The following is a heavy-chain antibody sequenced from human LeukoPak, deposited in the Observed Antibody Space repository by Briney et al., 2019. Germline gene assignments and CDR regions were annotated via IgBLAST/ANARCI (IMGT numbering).Heavy chain of an antibody. V-gene: IGHV3-23*01. Sequence: GGSLRLSCATSGFTFSSYAMSWVRQAPGKGLEWVSSISGRGANTHYADSVKGRFTISGDYSKNTLNLQMNSLRAEDTAVYYCAKSGRVFDTSGYYWFPNWGQGILVTVSS. CDR3: AKSGRVFDTSGYYWFPN. J-gene: IGHJ4*02. CDR1: GFTFSSYA. CDR2: ISGRGANT. D-gene: IGHD3-22*01.